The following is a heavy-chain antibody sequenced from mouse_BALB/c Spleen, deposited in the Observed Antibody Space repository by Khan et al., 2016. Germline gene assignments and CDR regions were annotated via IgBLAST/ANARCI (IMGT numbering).Heavy chain of an antibody. J-gene: IGHJ3*01. D-gene: IGHD4-1*01. Sequence: EVQLQESGGDLVKPGGSLKLSCAASGFTFSNYGMSWVRQTPDKRLEWVATISSDGTSTYYPDSVKGRFTISRNTAKNPLYLQMSILKSEDTAMYYCTSRLSGSFAYWCQGTLVTVSA. V-gene: IGHV5-6*01. CDR1: GFTFSNYG. CDR3: TSRLSGSFAY. CDR2: ISSDGTST.